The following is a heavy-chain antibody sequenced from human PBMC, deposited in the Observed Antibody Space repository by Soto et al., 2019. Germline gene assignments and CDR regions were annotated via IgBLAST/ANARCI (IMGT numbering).Heavy chain of an antibody. J-gene: IGHJ4*02. V-gene: IGHV3-53*01. D-gene: IGHD6-19*01. CDR1: GFTVSSNY. CDR3: ARGSGYSSGWYRY. CDR2: IYSGGST. Sequence: GGSLRLSCAASGFTVSSNYMSWVRQAPGKGLEWVSVIYSGGSTYYADSVKGRFTISRDNSKNTLYLQMNSLRAEGTAVYYCARGSGYSSGWYRYWGQGTLVTVSS.